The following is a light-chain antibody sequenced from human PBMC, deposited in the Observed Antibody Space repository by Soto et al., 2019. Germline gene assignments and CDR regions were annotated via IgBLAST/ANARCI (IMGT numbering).Light chain of an antibody. J-gene: IGKJ1*01. CDR2: AAS. CDR1: QSISSY. V-gene: IGKV1-39*01. Sequence: DIQMTQSPYSLSASLGDRFTITCLASQSISSYLNWYQQKPGKAPKLLIYAASSLQSGVPSRFSGSGSGTDFTLTISSLQPEDFATYYCQQSYSTPWTFGQGTKVDVK. CDR3: QQSYSTPWT.